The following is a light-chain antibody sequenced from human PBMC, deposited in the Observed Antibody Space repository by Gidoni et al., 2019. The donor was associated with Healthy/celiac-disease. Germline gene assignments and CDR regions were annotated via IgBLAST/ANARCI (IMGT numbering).Light chain of an antibody. Sequence: DIQMTQSPSSLSASVGDRVTVTCRASQNITTSLNWYLQKSGKAPKLLIYGASNLQSGVPSRFSGSGSGTDFTLTLSNLQPEDFATYFCQQSDSVPLTFGGGTRVEIK. J-gene: IGKJ4*01. CDR2: GAS. CDR3: QQSDSVPLT. V-gene: IGKV1-39*01. CDR1: QNITTS.